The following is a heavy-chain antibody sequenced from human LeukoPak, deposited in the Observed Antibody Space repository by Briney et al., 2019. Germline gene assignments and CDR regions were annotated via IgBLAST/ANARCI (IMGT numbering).Heavy chain of an antibody. Sequence: PGGSLRLSCTASGFTFSTHALSWVRRAPGKVLEWVSTIGNKVGTYYVDSVKGRFTISRDNSKNTLYLQMNSLRADDTAVYYCTKSLYCSAGSCYKFDYWGQGTLVTVSS. D-gene: IGHD2-15*01. CDR3: TKSLYCSAGSCYKFDY. J-gene: IGHJ4*02. CDR2: IGNKVGT. CDR1: GFTFSTHA. V-gene: IGHV3-23*01.